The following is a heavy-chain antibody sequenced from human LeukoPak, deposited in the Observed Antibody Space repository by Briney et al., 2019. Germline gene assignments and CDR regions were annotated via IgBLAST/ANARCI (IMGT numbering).Heavy chain of an antibody. D-gene: IGHD2/OR15-2a*01. V-gene: IGHV3-23*01. CDR1: AFTFSGYA. Sequence: GGSLRLSCAASAFTFSGYAMSWVRQAPGKGLEWVSTISASASSTYYVDSVRGRFTISRDNSKNTLYLQMNSLRAEDTAVYYCARSGLSRFGFWGQGTLVTVSS. J-gene: IGHJ4*02. CDR2: ISASASST. CDR3: ARSGLSRFGF.